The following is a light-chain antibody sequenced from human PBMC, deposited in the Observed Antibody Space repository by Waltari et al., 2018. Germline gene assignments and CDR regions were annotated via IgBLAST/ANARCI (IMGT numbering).Light chain of an antibody. CDR3: QSTDTSGGWV. V-gene: IGLV3-25*03. CDR2: KTI. J-gene: IGLJ3*02. Sequence: SYELTQPPSVSVSPGQTARITCSGDELPKQYTYWYQQKAGQAPVLLIYKTIERPSGTPERFSGSRSGTIVTLSISGVQAEDEADYYCQSTDTSGGWVFGGGTKVTVL. CDR1: ELPKQY.